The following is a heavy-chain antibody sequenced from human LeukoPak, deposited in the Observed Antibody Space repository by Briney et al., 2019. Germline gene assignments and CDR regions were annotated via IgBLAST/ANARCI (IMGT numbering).Heavy chain of an antibody. D-gene: IGHD4-17*01. CDR3: ASDLGYRDHFVDY. CDR2: ISSSSSYI. Sequence: GGSLRLSCAASGFTFSSYSMNWVRQAPGKGLEWVSSISSSSSYIYYADSVKGRFTISRDNAKNSLYLQMNSLRAEDTAVYYCASDLGYRDHFVDYWGQGTLVTVSS. J-gene: IGHJ4*02. V-gene: IGHV3-21*01. CDR1: GFTFSSYS.